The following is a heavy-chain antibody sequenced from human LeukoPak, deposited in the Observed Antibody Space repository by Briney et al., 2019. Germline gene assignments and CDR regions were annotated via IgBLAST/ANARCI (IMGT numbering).Heavy chain of an antibody. J-gene: IGHJ6*02. D-gene: IGHD2-2*02. CDR1: GGSISSYY. CDR2: IYYSGST. CDR3: ARFEPAAIYSMDV. V-gene: IGHV4-59*01. Sequence: SETLSLTCTVSGGSISSYYWSWIRQPPGKGLEWIGYIYYSGSTNYNPSLKSRVTISVDTSKNQFSLKLSSVTAADTAVYYCARFEPAAIYSMDVWGQGTTVTVPS.